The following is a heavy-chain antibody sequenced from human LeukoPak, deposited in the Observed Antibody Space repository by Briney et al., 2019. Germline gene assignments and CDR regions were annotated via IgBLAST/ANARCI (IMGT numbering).Heavy chain of an antibody. Sequence: ASVKVSCKASGYTFTSYDIKWVRQATGQGLEWMGWMNPNSGNTGYAQKFQGRVTMTRNTSISTAYMELSSLRSEDTAVYYCASRSYSGSWLYYYYGMDVWGQGTTVTVSS. D-gene: IGHD6-13*01. CDR1: GYTFTSYD. CDR3: ASRSYSGSWLYYYYGMDV. CDR2: MNPNSGNT. V-gene: IGHV1-8*01. J-gene: IGHJ6*02.